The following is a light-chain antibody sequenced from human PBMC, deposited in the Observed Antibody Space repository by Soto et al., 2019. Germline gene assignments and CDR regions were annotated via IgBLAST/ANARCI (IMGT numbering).Light chain of an antibody. CDR2: DVS. CDR1: SSDVGGYNY. Sequence: QYALTQPASVSGSPGQSITISCTGTSSDVGGYNYVSWYQQHPGKAPKLMIYDVSNRPSGVSNRFSGSKSGNTASLTISGLQAEDEADYYCRSYTSSSTLMVFGGGTKLTVL. CDR3: RSYTSSSTLMV. V-gene: IGLV2-14*01. J-gene: IGLJ2*01.